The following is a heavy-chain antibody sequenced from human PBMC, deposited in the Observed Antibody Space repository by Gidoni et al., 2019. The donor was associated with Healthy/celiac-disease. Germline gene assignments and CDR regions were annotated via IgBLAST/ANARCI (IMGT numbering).Heavy chain of an antibody. CDR1: GGSISSGGYY. D-gene: IGHD2-2*01. J-gene: IGHJ3*01. CDR3: ASGTCSSTSCYP. V-gene: IGHV4-31*03. CDR2: IYYSGST. Sequence: QVQLQESGPGLVKPSQPLAPTCTVSGGSISSGGYYWSWIRQHPGKGLEWIGYIYYSGSTYYNPSLKSRVTISVDTSKNQFSLKLSSVTAADTAVYYCASGTCSSTSCYPWGQGTMVTVSS.